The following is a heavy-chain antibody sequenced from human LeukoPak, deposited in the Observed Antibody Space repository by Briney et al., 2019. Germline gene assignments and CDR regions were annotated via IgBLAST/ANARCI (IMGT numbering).Heavy chain of an antibody. CDR2: LSDSGAST. CDR1: GFTFSSYA. V-gene: IGHV3-23*01. D-gene: IGHD1-1*01. J-gene: IGHJ4*02. CDR3: ANSYAPSLYFTNWYPAY. Sequence: GGSPRLSCAASGFTFSSYAMSWVRQAPGKGLEWVSVLSDSGASTYYADSVKGRFTISRDNSKNTLYLQMNSLRADDTAVYYCANSYAPSLYFTNWYPAYWGQGALVTVSS.